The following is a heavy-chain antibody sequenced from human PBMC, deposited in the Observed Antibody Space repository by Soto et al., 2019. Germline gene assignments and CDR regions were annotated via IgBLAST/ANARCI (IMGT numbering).Heavy chain of an antibody. J-gene: IGHJ6*02. V-gene: IGHV3-30-3*01. CDR3: ARDLIRIAVAGTRFYYGMDV. CDR2: ISYDGYNK. Sequence: QVQLVESGGGVVQPGRSLGLSCAASGFTSSNYAMHWVRQAPGKGLEWVAVISYDGYNKYYADSVKGRFTISRDNSKNTLYLQMNSLRPEDTAVYYCARDLIRIAVAGTRFYYGMDVWGQGTTVTVSS. D-gene: IGHD6-19*01. CDR1: GFTSSNYA.